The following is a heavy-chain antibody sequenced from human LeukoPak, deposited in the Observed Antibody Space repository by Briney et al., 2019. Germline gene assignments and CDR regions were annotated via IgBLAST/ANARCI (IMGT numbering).Heavy chain of an antibody. CDR2: IIPIFGIT. CDR3: ARDKNTNYYYYYGMDV. V-gene: IGHV1-69*10. D-gene: IGHD1/OR15-1a*01. J-gene: IGHJ6*02. CDR1: GGTFISYA. Sequence: ASVTVSFKASGGTFISYAFSWVRQAPGQGLEWMGGIIPIFGITSYAQKFQGRVTITADKSTSTAYMELSSLRSEDTAVYYCARDKNTNYYYYYGMDVWGQGTTVTGSS.